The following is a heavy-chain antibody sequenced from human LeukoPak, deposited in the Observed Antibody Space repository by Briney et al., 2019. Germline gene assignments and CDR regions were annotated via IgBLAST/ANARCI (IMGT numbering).Heavy chain of an antibody. CDR2: IYHSGST. J-gene: IGHJ6*04. Sequence: SETLSLTCAVSGYSISSGYYWGWIRQPPGKGLEWIGSIYHSGSTYYNPSPKSRVTISVDTSKNQFSLKLSSVTAADTAVYYCARCGSGSYYTYYYYGMDVWGKGTTVTVSS. CDR1: GYSISSGYY. D-gene: IGHD3-10*01. V-gene: IGHV4-38-2*01. CDR3: ARCGSGSYYTYYYYGMDV.